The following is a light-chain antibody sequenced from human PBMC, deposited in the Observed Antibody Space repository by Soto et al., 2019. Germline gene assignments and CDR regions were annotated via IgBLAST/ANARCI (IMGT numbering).Light chain of an antibody. CDR2: GVS. J-gene: IGKJ5*01. CDR3: QQRSNWPIT. CDR1: QSVRSDY. V-gene: IGKV3D-20*02. Sequence: EIVLTQSPAALSLSPGDRATLSCRASQSVRSDYFAWYQQKPGQPPRVILFGVSTRATAIPDRFSGSGSGTDFTLTISSLEPEDFALYYCQQRSNWPITFGQGTRLEIK.